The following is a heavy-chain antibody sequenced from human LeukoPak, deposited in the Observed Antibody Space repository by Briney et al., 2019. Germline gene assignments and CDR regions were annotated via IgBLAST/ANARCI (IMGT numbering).Heavy chain of an antibody. CDR1: GGSISSYY. CDR2: IYYSGGT. V-gene: IGHV4-59*01. J-gene: IGHJ3*02. Sequence: SETLSLTCTVSGGSISSYYWSWIRQPPGKGLEWIGYIYYSGGTNYNPSLKSRVTISVDTSKNQFSLKLSSVTAADTAVYYCAREGAAALYAFDIWGQGTMVTVSS. D-gene: IGHD6-13*01. CDR3: AREGAAALYAFDI.